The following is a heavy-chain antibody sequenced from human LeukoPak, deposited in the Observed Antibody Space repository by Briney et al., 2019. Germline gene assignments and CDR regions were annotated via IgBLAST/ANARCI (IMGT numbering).Heavy chain of an antibody. V-gene: IGHV6-1*01. Sequence: SQTLSLTCAISGDSVSSNSVTWNWIRQSPSRGLEWLGRTYYRSTWYNDYAVSVRGRITVNPDTSKNQFSLHLNSVTPEDTAVYYCARRLTQYDCFDPWGQGILVTVTS. D-gene: IGHD2-2*01. CDR3: ARRLTQYDCFDP. J-gene: IGHJ5*02. CDR2: TYYRSTWYN. CDR1: GDSVSSNSVT.